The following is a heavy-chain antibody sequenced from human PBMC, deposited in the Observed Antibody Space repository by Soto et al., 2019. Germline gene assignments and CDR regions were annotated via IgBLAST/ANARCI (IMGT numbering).Heavy chain of an antibody. J-gene: IGHJ4*02. CDR3: AKRRGAGGHFDY. Sequence: GGSLRLSCAASGFTFSSYAMGWVRQGPGKGLEWVSVVSIGGSTHYADSVRGRFTISRDNSKNTLSLQMNSLTAEDTAVYFCAKRRGAGGHFDYWGQGALVTVSS. V-gene: IGHV3-23*01. D-gene: IGHD2-15*01. CDR1: GFTFSSYA. CDR2: VSIGGST.